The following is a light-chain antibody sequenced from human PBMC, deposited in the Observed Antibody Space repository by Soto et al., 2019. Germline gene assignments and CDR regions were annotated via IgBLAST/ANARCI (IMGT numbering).Light chain of an antibody. CDR2: EGS. V-gene: IGLV2-8*01. CDR1: SIDVGGYNY. Sequence: QSALTQPPSASGSPGQSVTLSCTGTSIDVGGYNYVSWYQQHPGKAPKLMIYEGSKRPSGVPDRFSGSKSGNTASLTVSGLHAEEEADYYCSSYAGSNNYVFGTGTKVTVL. CDR3: SSYAGSNNYV. J-gene: IGLJ1*01.